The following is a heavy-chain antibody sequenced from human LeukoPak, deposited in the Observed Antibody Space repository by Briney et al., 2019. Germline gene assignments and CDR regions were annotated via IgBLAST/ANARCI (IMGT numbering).Heavy chain of an antibody. J-gene: IGHJ4*02. CDR2: INHSGST. CDR3: ARGRYSYGFDY. CDR1: GGSFSGYY. Sequence: SETLSLTCAVYGGSFSGYYWSWIRQPPGKGLEWIGEINHSGSTNYNPSLKSRVTISVDTSKNLFSLKLSSVTAADTAVYYCARGRYSYGFDYWGQGTLVTVSS. D-gene: IGHD5-18*01. V-gene: IGHV4-34*01.